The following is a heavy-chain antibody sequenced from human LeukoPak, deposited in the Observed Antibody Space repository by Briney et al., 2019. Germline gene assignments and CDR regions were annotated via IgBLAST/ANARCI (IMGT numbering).Heavy chain of an antibody. V-gene: IGHV1-8*03. J-gene: IGHJ4*02. CDR2: MNPNSGNT. CDR1: GYTFTTYD. D-gene: IGHD1-1*01. Sequence: ASVKVSCKTSGYTFTTYDINWVRQATGQGVQWMGWMNPNSGNTGYAQKFQGRVTITRNTSISTAYMELSNLTSEDTAVYYCARRSGGTGTTLAYWGQGTLVTVSS. CDR3: ARRSGGTGTTLAY.